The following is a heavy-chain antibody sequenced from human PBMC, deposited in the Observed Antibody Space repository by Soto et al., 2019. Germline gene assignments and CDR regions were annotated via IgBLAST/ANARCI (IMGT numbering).Heavy chain of an antibody. CDR1: GFTFSSYG. CDR2: ISYDGSNK. J-gene: IGHJ6*02. Sequence: GGSLRLSCAASGFTFSSYGMHWVRQARGKGLGWVAVISYDGSNKYYADSVKGRFTISRDNSKNTLYLQMSSLRAEDTAVYYCANTGYSSSGYGSYYYYGMDVWGQGTTVTV. V-gene: IGHV3-30*18. CDR3: ANTGYSSSGYGSYYYYGMDV. D-gene: IGHD6-13*01.